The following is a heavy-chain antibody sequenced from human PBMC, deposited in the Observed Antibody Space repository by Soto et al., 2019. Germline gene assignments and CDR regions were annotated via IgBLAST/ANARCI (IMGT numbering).Heavy chain of an antibody. CDR2: ISGSGGST. CDR1: GFPFSSYA. V-gene: IGHV3-23*01. Sequence: EVQLLESGGGLVQPGGSLRLSCAASGFPFSSYAMSWVRQAPGKGLEWVSAISGSGGSTYYADSVKGRFTISRDNSKNTLYLQMNSLRAEDTAVYYCAKSLGDIVVVVAATNPVDYWGQGTLVNVSS. J-gene: IGHJ4*02. CDR3: AKSLGDIVVVVAATNPVDY. D-gene: IGHD2-15*01.